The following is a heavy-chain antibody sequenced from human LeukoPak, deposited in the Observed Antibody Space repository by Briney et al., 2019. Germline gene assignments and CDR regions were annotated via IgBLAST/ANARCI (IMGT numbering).Heavy chain of an antibody. D-gene: IGHD1/OR15-1a*01. CDR3: AEQADWNKNWFDP. V-gene: IGHV6-1*01. J-gene: IGHJ5*02. CDR1: GDSVSSNSAA. Sequence: SQTLSLTCAISGDSVSSNSAAWNWIRQSPSRGLEWLGRTYYRSKWYNDYAVSVESRITINTDTSKNQFSLQLKSVTPEDTAIYYCAEQADWNKNWFDPWGQGTLVTVSS. CDR2: TYYRSKWYN.